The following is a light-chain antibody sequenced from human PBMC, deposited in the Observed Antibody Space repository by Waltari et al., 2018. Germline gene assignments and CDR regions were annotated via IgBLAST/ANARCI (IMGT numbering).Light chain of an antibody. CDR1: SSNIGAGYD. J-gene: IGLJ2*01. V-gene: IGLV1-40*01. Sequence: QSVLTQPPSVSGAPGQRVPISCPGSSSNIGAGYDVPWYQQLPGTAPKLLIYGNSNRPSGVPDRFSGSKSGTSASLAITGLQAEDEADYYCQSYDSSLSGGVFGGGTKLTVL. CDR2: GNS. CDR3: QSYDSSLSGGV.